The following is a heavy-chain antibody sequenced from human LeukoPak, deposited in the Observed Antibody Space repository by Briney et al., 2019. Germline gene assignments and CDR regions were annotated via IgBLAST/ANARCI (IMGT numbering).Heavy chain of an antibody. D-gene: IGHD5-12*01. Sequence: ASVKVSCKASGYSFTSFYVHWVRQAPGQGPEWMGWINPNNGGTNYARQFQGRVTLTRDTSINTAYMDLTRLTSDDTAVYYCARVEARSSDDSGYPLWGQGTLVTVSS. V-gene: IGHV1-2*02. J-gene: IGHJ4*02. CDR3: ARVEARSSDDSGYPL. CDR1: GYSFTSFY. CDR2: INPNNGGT.